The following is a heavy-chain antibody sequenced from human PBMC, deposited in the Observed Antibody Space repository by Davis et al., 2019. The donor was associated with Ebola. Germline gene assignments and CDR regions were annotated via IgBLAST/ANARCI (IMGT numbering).Heavy chain of an antibody. J-gene: IGHJ5*02. Sequence: AASVKVSCKASGYTFTRYGISWVRQAPGQGLEWMGWISAYNGNTNYAQKLQGRVTMTTDTSTSTAYMELRSLRSDDTAVYYCARDYGSRSSLGWFDPWGQGTLVTVSS. V-gene: IGHV1-18*04. CDR2: ISAYNGNT. CDR3: ARDYGSRSSLGWFDP. CDR1: GYTFTRYG. D-gene: IGHD6-6*01.